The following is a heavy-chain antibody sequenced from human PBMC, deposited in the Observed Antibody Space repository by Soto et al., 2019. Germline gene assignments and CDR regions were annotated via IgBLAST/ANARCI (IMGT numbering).Heavy chain of an antibody. CDR2: INAANGDT. Sequence: ASVKVSCKASGYTFTSYGIHWVRQAPGQRLEWMGWINAANGDTKYSPKLQVRVTITRDTSASTAYMELSSLRSEDTAVYYCVRRHVSATGIDWFDPWAQGTLVTVSS. CDR1: GYTFTSYG. V-gene: IGHV1-3*01. J-gene: IGHJ5*02. CDR3: VRRHVSATGIDWFDP. D-gene: IGHD6-13*01.